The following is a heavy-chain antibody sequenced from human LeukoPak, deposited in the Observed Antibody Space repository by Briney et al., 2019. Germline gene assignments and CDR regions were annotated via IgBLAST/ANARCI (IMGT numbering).Heavy chain of an antibody. V-gene: IGHV1-24*01. CDR1: GYTLTELS. J-gene: IGHJ3*02. CDR3: ARADPRFGDSI. CDR2: FDPEDGET. Sequence: ASVKVSCKVSGYTLTELSMHWVRQAPGKGLEWMGGFDPEDGETIYAQKFQGRVTMTRNTSISTAYMELSSLRSEDTAVYYCARADPRFGDSIWGQGTMVTVSS. D-gene: IGHD3-16*01.